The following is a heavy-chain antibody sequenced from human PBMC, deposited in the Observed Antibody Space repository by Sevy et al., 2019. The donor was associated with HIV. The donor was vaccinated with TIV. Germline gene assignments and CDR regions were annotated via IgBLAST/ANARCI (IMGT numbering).Heavy chain of an antibody. J-gene: IGHJ4*02. CDR3: ARYAYDSNFDY. CDR1: GFTFSNYW. V-gene: IGHV3-74*01. CDR2: IRGDGTTT. D-gene: IGHD3-16*01. Sequence: GGSLRLSCAASGFTFSNYWMHWVRQVPGKGPTWVSNIRGDGTTTVYADSVKRRFTISRDNAKNTLYLQMNNLRAEDTATYYCARYAYDSNFDYWGQGTLVTVSS.